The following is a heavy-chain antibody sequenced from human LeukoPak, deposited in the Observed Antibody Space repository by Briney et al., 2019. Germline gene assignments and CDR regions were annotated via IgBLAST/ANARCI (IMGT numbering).Heavy chain of an antibody. CDR3: ANGPYGGNSGWGWDPFDY. CDR2: ISWDGDNT. V-gene: IGHV3-43D*03. Sequence: GGSLRLSCAASGFTFDDYAIHWVRQAPGKGLEWVSLISWDGDNTYYADSVKGRFTISRDNSKNSLYLQMNSLRAEDTALYYCANGPYGGNSGWGWDPFDYWGQGTLVTVSS. CDR1: GFTFDDYA. D-gene: IGHD4-23*01. J-gene: IGHJ4*02.